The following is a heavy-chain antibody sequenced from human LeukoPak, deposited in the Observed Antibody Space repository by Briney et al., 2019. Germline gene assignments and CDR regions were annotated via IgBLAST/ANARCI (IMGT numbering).Heavy chain of an antibody. V-gene: IGHV4-4*07. D-gene: IGHD4-17*01. Sequence: SETLSLTCTVSGGSISSYYWSWIRQPAGKGLEWIGRIYTSESTNYNPSLKSRVTMSIDTSKNQFSLKLSSATAADTAVYYCAGVPHDYGDYEAFDIWGRGTMVTVSS. CDR2: IYTSEST. J-gene: IGHJ3*02. CDR1: GGSISSYY. CDR3: AGVPHDYGDYEAFDI.